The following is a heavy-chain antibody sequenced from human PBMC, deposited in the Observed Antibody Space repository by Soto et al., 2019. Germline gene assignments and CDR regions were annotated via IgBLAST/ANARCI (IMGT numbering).Heavy chain of an antibody. J-gene: IGHJ6*02. CDR3: ARALGKVRGVMYYYYGMDV. CDR1: GFTFSSYG. V-gene: IGHV3-33*01. D-gene: IGHD3-10*01. Sequence: GGSLRLSCAASGFTFSSYGMHWVRQAPGKGLEWVAVIWYDGSNKYYADSVKGRFTISRDNSKNTLYLQMNSLRAEDTAVYYCARALGKVRGVMYYYYGMDVWGQGTTVTVSS. CDR2: IWYDGSNK.